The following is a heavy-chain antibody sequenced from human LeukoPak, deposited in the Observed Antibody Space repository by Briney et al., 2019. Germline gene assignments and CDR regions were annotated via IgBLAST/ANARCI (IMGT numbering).Heavy chain of an antibody. CDR1: GFTFSSYW. CDR3: ARVAAPVVVVPAALNWFDP. J-gene: IGHJ5*02. D-gene: IGHD2-2*01. V-gene: IGHV3-7*03. Sequence: PGGSLRLSCAASGFTFSSYWMSWVRQAPGKGLEWVANIKQDGSEKYCVDSVKGRFTISRDNAKNSLYLQMNSLRAEDTAVYYCARVAAPVVVVPAALNWFDPWGQGTLVTVSS. CDR2: IKQDGSEK.